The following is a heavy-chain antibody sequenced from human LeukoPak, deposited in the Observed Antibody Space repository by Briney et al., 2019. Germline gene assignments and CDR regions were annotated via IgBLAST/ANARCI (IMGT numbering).Heavy chain of an antibody. CDR2: IYYSGST. D-gene: IGHD5-24*01. CDR3: AREKMARGDAFDI. V-gene: IGHV4-59*01. CDR1: GGSICSYY. Sequence: PSETLSLTCTVSGGSICSYYWSWIRQPPGKGLEWIGYIYYSGSTNYNPSLKSRVTISVDTSKNQFSLKLSSVTAADTAVYYCAREKMARGDAFDIWGQGTMVTVSS. J-gene: IGHJ3*02.